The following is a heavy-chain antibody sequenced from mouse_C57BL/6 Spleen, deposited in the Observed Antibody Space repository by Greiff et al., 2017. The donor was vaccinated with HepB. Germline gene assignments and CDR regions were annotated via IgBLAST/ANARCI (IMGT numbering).Heavy chain of an antibody. CDR2: IWRGGST. D-gene: IGHD2-2*01. CDR3: AKPKGYDEGYFDY. J-gene: IGHJ2*01. Sequence: QVQLQQPGPGLVQPSQSLSITCTVSGFSLTSYGVHWVRQSPGKGLEWLGVIWRGGSTDYNAAFMSRLSITKDNSKSQVFFKMNSLQADDTAIYYCAKPKGYDEGYFDYWGQGTTLTVSS. CDR1: GFSLTSYG. V-gene: IGHV2-5*01.